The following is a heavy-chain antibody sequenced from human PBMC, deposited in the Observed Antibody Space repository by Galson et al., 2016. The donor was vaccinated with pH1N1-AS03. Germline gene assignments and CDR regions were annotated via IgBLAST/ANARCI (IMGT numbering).Heavy chain of an antibody. V-gene: IGHV1-2*06. J-gene: IGHJ2*01. Sequence: AVKVKCNATGYTYSAYNMHWATQPTVQRHNCRGRTNPKNGDTDYAPKFRDRLTMTRDTSITTAYLELRSLTSGDTALYYCATPQSLKVGATSAFDLWGRGT. CDR3: ATPQSLKVGATSAFDL. D-gene: IGHD1-26*01. CDR2: TNPKNGDT. CDR1: GYTYSAYN.